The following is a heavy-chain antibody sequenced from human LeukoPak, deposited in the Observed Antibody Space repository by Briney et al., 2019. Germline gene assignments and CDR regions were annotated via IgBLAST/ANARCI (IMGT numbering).Heavy chain of an antibody. J-gene: IGHJ4*02. D-gene: IGHD3-10*01. Sequence: SGPTLVNPTQTLTLTCTFSGFSLSTSGMRVRGMRQHPGKALEWLSRIDWDDDKFYSTSLKTRLTIFKDTSKNQVVLTMTNMDTVDTATYYCARSFPYYDGSGSFKYYFDCWGQGTLVTVSS. CDR2: IDWDDDK. CDR1: GFSLSTSGMR. V-gene: IGHV2-70*04. CDR3: ARSFPYYDGSGSFKYYFDC.